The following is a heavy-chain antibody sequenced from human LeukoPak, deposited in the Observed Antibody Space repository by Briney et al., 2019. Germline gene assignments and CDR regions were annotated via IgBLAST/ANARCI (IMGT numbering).Heavy chain of an antibody. CDR3: ARSSRELGGYAPWELMPPFDY. V-gene: IGHV3-48*01. CDR2: ISSSRTI. Sequence: GGSLRLSCAASGFTLSSYRMNWVRQAPGKGLEWVSYISSSRTIYYADSVKGRFTISRDNAKNSLYLQMNSLRAEDTAVYYCARSSRELGGYAPWELMPPFDYWGQGTLVTVSS. J-gene: IGHJ4*02. CDR1: GFTLSSYR. D-gene: IGHD1-7*01.